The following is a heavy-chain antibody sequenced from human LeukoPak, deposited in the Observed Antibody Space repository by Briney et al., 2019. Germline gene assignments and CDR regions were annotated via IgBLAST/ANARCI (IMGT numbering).Heavy chain of an antibody. CDR2: ISSSSSYT. CDR1: GFTFSSYS. Sequence: PGGSLRLSCAASGFTFSSYSMSWIRQAPGKGLEWVSYISSSSSYTNYADSVKGRFTISRGNAKNSLYLQMNSLRAEDTAVYYCATNNRYCSGGSCPGYHYYYYGMDVWGQGTTVTVSS. D-gene: IGHD2-15*01. CDR3: ATNNRYCSGGSCPGYHYYYYGMDV. V-gene: IGHV3-11*03. J-gene: IGHJ6*02.